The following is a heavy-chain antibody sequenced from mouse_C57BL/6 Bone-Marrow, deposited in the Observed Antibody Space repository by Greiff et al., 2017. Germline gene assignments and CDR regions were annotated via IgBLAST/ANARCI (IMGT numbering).Heavy chain of an antibody. CDR1: GYTFTSYW. CDR2: IDPSDSYT. J-gene: IGHJ2*01. Sequence: VQLQQPGAELVRPGTSVKLSCKASGYTFTSYWMHWVKQRPGQGLEWIGVIDPSDSYTNYNPKFKGKATLTVDTSSSTAYMQLSSLTSEDSSVYYCARDYYGSSYNYWGQGTTLPVSS. CDR3: ARDYYGSSYNY. D-gene: IGHD1-1*01. V-gene: IGHV1-59*01.